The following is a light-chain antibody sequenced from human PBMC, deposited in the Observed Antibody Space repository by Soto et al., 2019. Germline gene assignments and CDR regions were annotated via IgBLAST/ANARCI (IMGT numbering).Light chain of an antibody. V-gene: IGLV1-40*01. CDR1: SSNIGAGYD. Sequence: QSVLTQPPSVSGAPGQRVTISCTGSSSNIGAGYDVHWYQQLPGTAPKLLIFGISNRPSGVPDRFSGSKSGTSASLAITGLQVGEEVFYSAHSYASSLGVFYVSGTGTKVPVL. CDR2: GIS. J-gene: IGLJ1*01. CDR3: HSYASSLGVFYV.